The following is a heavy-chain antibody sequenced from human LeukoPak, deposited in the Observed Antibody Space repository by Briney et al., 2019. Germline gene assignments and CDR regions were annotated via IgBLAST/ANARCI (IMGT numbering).Heavy chain of an antibody. CDR1: GGSISSYY. Sequence: PSETLSLTCTVSGGSISSYYWSWIRQPPGKGLEWIGYIYYSGSTSYNPSLKSRVTISIDTSKNQFSLKLSSVTAADTAVYYCARGLGGVHNWFDPWGQGTLVTVSS. V-gene: IGHV4-59*01. CDR3: ARGLGGVHNWFDP. D-gene: IGHD3-10*01. CDR2: IYYSGST. J-gene: IGHJ5*02.